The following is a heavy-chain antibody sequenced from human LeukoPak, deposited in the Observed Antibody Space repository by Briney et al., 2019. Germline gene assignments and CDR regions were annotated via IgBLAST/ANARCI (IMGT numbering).Heavy chain of an antibody. J-gene: IGHJ6*03. D-gene: IGHD3-3*01. V-gene: IGHV1-2*02. CDR3: AHDFWSGSAYYYMDV. Sequence: GASVKVSCKASGYTFTGYYMHWVRQAPGQGLEWMGWINPNSGGTNYAQKFQGRVTMTRDTSISTAYMELSRLRSDDTAVYYCAHDFWSGSAYYYMDVWGKGTTVTDSS. CDR2: INPNSGGT. CDR1: GYTFTGYY.